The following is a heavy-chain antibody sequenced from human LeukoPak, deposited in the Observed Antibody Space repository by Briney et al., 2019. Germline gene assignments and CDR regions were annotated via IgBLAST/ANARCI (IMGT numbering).Heavy chain of an antibody. D-gene: IGHD2-2*01. CDR3: AKGATGYCSSTSCLYYFDY. CDR2: VTADST. J-gene: IGHJ4*02. Sequence: GGSLRLSCAASGFTFGTYAMSWVRQAPGKGLEWVSTVTADSTYYADSVKGRFTISRDNSKNTLYLQMNSLRAEDTAVYYCAKGATGYCSSTSCLYYFDYWGQGTLVTVSS. V-gene: IGHV3-23*01. CDR1: GFTFGTYA.